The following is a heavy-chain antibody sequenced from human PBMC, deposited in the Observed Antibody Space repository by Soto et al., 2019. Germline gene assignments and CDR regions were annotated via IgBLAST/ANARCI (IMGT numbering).Heavy chain of an antibody. CDR2: ISSSGSTL. J-gene: IGHJ4*02. Sequence: GGSLRLSCAASGFTFSDFYMSWIRQAPGKGLEWVSYISSSGSTLYYTDSVKGRFTISRDNAKNSLYLQMNSLRAEDTAVYYCARVPDGYTLAADYWGQGTLVTVSS. CDR1: GFTFSDFY. V-gene: IGHV3-11*01. D-gene: IGHD5-12*01. CDR3: ARVPDGYTLAADY.